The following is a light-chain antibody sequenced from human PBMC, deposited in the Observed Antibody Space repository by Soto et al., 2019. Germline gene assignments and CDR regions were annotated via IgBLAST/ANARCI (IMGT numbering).Light chain of an antibody. CDR1: QSVLYSSNNKNY. V-gene: IGKV4-1*01. J-gene: IGKJ1*01. CDR2: WAS. Sequence: DIVMTQSPDSLAVSLGERATINCKSSQSVLYSSNNKNYLAWYQQKPGQPPKLLIYWASTRESGVPDRFSGSGSGKDCTLTISRLQAEDVAVYYCQQYYSTPRTFGQGTKVELK. CDR3: QQYYSTPRT.